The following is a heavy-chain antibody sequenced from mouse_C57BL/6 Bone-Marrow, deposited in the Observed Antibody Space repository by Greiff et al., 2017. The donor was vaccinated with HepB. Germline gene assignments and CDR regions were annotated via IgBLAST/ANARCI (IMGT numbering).Heavy chain of an antibody. CDR3: ASNWGNWYFDV. D-gene: IGHD4-1*01. CDR2: IYPRDGST. J-gene: IGHJ1*03. Sequence: VQLQQSGPELVKPGASVKLSCKASGYTFTSYDINWVKQRPGQGLEWIGWIYPRDGSTKYNEKFQGKATLTVATSSSTAYMELHSLTAEDSAVFFCASNWGNWYFDVWGTGTTVTVSS. V-gene: IGHV1-85*01. CDR1: GYTFTSYD.